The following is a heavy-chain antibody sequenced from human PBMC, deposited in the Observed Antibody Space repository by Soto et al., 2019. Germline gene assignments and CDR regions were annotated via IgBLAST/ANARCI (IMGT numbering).Heavy chain of an antibody. D-gene: IGHD5-18*01. CDR3: ARRGAAMATRYYYGMDV. Sequence: EVQLLESGGGLVQPGGSLRLSCAASGFRFSNYAMSWVRQAPGKGLEWVSDITNSGDTTYYADSVKGRFTISRDNAKNSLYLQMSSLRAEDTAVYYCARRGAAMATRYYYGMDVWGQGTTVTVSS. V-gene: IGHV3-23*01. J-gene: IGHJ6*02. CDR2: ITNSGDTT. CDR1: GFRFSNYA.